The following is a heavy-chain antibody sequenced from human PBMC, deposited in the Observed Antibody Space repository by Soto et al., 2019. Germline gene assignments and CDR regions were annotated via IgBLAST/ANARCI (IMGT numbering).Heavy chain of an antibody. CDR3: ATVRMYYYDSSGNFDY. V-gene: IGHV1-24*01. J-gene: IGHJ4*02. CDR2: FDPEDGET. Sequence: ASVKVSCKVSGYTLTELSMHWVRQAPGKGLEWMGGFDPEDGETIYAQKFQGRVTMTEDTSTDTAYMELSSLRSEDTAVYYCATVRMYYYDSSGNFDYWGQGTLVTVSS. D-gene: IGHD3-22*01. CDR1: GYTLTELS.